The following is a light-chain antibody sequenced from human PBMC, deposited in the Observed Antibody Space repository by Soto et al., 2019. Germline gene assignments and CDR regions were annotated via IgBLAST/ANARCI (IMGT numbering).Light chain of an antibody. CDR1: QNVGNN. CDR2: GAS. V-gene: IGKV3-15*01. Sequence: DIVVTQSPATLSVSPGERATLSCRAGQNVGNNLVWYQQKPGQAPRLLIYGASTRAAGIPDRFSGSGSGTEFTLTISGLQSDDFAVYYCQQFNNWPPWTFGQGTKVDIK. J-gene: IGKJ1*01. CDR3: QQFNNWPPWT.